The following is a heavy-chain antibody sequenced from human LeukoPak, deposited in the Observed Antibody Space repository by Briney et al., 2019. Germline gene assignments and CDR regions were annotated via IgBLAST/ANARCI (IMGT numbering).Heavy chain of an antibody. CDR2: ITSGSSYT. V-gene: IGHV3-11*06. Sequence: KPGGTLSFSSAASGFNFSNNNRSWLRQAPGKGLEWVSYITSGSSYTDYADSVKGRFTISRDNAKNSLYLQMNSLRAEDTAVYYCAKRLAEYSCCCYPVEYWGQGTLVTVSS. CDR1: GFNFSNNN. D-gene: IGHD6-19*01. J-gene: IGHJ4*02. CDR3: AKRLAEYSCCCYPVEY.